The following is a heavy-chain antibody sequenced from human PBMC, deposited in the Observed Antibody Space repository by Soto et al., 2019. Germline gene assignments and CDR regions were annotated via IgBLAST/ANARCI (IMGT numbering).Heavy chain of an antibody. V-gene: IGHV3-23*01. D-gene: IGHD2-2*01. Sequence: SLRLSCAASGFTFSDYAMSWVRQAPGKGLEWVSAIDGSSATTNYADSVKGRFTISRDNSKNTLFLHMSGLRAEDTAVYYCARDRRPSIYSGLAVWGQGTTVTVS. CDR2: IDGSSATT. J-gene: IGHJ6*02. CDR3: ARDRRPSIYSGLAV. CDR1: GFTFSDYA.